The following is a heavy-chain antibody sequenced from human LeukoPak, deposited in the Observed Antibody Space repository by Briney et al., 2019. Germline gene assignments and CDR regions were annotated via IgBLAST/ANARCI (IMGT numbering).Heavy chain of an antibody. Sequence: GGSLRLSCAASGFTFSSYGMHWVRQAPGKGLEWVAFIRYDGSNKYYADSVKGRFTISRDNSKNTLYLQMNSLRAEDTAVYYCAKELGACSSTSCYRVNYYYYYTDVWGKGTTVTVSS. CDR2: IRYDGSNK. V-gene: IGHV3-30*02. D-gene: IGHD2-2*02. J-gene: IGHJ6*03. CDR3: AKELGACSSTSCYRVNYYYYYTDV. CDR1: GFTFSSYG.